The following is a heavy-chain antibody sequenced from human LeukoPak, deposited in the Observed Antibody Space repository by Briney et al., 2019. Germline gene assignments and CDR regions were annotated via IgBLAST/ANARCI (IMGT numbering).Heavy chain of an antibody. J-gene: IGHJ4*02. D-gene: IGHD3-10*01. Sequence: ASVTVSCTASGYTFTSYAMHWVRQAPGQRLEWMGWINAGNGNTKYSQKFQGRVTITRDTSASTAYMELSSLRSEDTAVYYCARVLLWFGGFDYWGQGTLVTVSS. CDR3: ARVLLWFGGFDY. CDR2: INAGNGNT. CDR1: GYTFTSYA. V-gene: IGHV1-3*01.